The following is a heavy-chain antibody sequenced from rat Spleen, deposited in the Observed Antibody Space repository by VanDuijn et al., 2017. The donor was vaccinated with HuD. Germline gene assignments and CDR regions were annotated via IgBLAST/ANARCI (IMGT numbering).Heavy chain of an antibody. Sequence: EVQLVESGGGLVQPGRSLKLSCSASGFTFSDYTMAWVRQAPKKGLEWVAAIVDDGSNTFYRDSVKGRFTISRDNAKNTLYLQMDSLRSEDTATYYCARGGYNYGWFAYWGQGTLVTVSS. D-gene: IGHD1-9*01. CDR3: ARGGYNYGWFAY. CDR2: IVDDGSNT. CDR1: GFTFSDYT. J-gene: IGHJ3*01. V-gene: IGHV5-17*01.